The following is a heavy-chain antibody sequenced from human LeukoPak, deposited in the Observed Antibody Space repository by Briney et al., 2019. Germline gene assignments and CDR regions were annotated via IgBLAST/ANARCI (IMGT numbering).Heavy chain of an antibody. CDR3: ARDAGGTGTYYWYFDL. D-gene: IGHD3-10*01. J-gene: IGHJ2*01. CDR1: GFTFSSYA. CDR2: ISGSGGST. V-gene: IGHV3-23*01. Sequence: GGSLRLSCAASGFTFSSYAMSWVRQAPGKGLEWVSAISGSGGSTYYADSVKGRFTISRDNSKNTVYLQMNSLRGEDTAVYYCARDAGGTGTYYWYFDLWGRGTLVTVSS.